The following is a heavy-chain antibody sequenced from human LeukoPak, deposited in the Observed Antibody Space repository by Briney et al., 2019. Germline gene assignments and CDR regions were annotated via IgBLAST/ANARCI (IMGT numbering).Heavy chain of an antibody. CDR1: GGSISTYY. V-gene: IGHV4-4*09. CDR2: IYTSGPT. CDR3: AGSVPAPKEFAF. J-gene: IGHJ4*02. Sequence: PSETLSLTCTVSGGSISTYYWSWIRQPPGKGLEWIGYIYTSGPTNYNPPLKSRVTMSADTPKNHLSLHLNSVTAADTAVYYCAGSVPAPKEFAFWGQGALVTVSS. D-gene: IGHD2-2*01.